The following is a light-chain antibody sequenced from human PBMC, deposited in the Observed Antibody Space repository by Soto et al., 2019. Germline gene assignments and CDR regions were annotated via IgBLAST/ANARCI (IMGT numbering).Light chain of an antibody. CDR1: QSVYTT. V-gene: IGKV3-15*01. CDR2: GAS. CDR3: QQYNKWPLT. J-gene: IGKJ4*01. Sequence: EIVMTQSPATLSVSPGERATLSCWASQSVYTTLAWYQQKPGQAPRLLIYGASTRATGLPARFSGTGSATEFTLTISSLQSEDSAVYYCQQYNKWPLTFGGGTKVEI.